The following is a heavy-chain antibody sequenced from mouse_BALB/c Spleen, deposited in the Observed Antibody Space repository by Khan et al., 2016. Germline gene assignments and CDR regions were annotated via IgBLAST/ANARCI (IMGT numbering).Heavy chain of an antibody. CDR1: GYAFSSYW. CDR3: AKGASGQDCDY. J-gene: IGHJ2*01. D-gene: IGHD6-1*01. V-gene: IGHV1-80*01. Sequence: QVQLQQPGAELVRPGSSVKISCKASGYAFSSYWMNWVKQRPGQGLEWIGQIFPGDGDTNYKAKLKGKATLTADKSSSTAYMHLSSLTHEDSAVYICAKGASGQDCDYWGQGTTFTVTS. CDR2: IFPGDGDT.